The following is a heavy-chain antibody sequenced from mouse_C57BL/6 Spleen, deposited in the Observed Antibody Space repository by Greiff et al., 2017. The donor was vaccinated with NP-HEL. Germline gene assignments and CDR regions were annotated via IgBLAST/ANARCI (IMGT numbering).Heavy chain of an antibody. J-gene: IGHJ4*01. CDR3: ARKRDGYYVDYAMDY. CDR2: IDPSDSYT. CDR1: GYTFTSYW. D-gene: IGHD2-3*01. Sequence: QVQLQQPGAELVKPGASVKLSCKASGYTFTSYWMQWVKQRPGQGLEWIGEIDPSDSYTNYNQKFKGKATLTVDTSSSTAYMQLSSLTSEDSAVYYCARKRDGYYVDYAMDYWGQGTSVTVSS. V-gene: IGHV1-50*01.